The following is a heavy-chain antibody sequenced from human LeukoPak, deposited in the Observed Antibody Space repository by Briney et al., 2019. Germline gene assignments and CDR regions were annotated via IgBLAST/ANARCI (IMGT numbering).Heavy chain of an antibody. J-gene: IGHJ3*02. V-gene: IGHV3-49*04. CDR1: GCTFGDYA. CDR3: TRSARNPDM. Sequence: PGGSLRLSCTISGCTFGDYAFSWVRQAPGKGLEWVGFTGSKDYGGPPEYAASVKGRFTISRDDSKPVAYLQMNSLKTEDTAVYYCTRSARNPDMWGQGTMVTVSS. CDR2: TGSKDYGGPP.